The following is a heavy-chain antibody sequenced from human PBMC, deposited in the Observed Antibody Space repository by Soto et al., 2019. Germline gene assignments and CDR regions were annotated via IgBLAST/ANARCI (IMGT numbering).Heavy chain of an antibody. Sequence: QITLKESGPTLVKPTQTLTLTCTFSGFSLSADGVGVGWIRQPPGKALEWLALIYWDDDKRYRTSLKSRLTSTKDTSKNPVVLTMTIMDPVDTATYYCAHAYGGTSWPNDAFDVWGQGTVVTVSS. CDR1: GFSLSADGVG. CDR3: AHAYGGTSWPNDAFDV. V-gene: IGHV2-5*02. J-gene: IGHJ3*01. D-gene: IGHD2-2*01. CDR2: IYWDDDK.